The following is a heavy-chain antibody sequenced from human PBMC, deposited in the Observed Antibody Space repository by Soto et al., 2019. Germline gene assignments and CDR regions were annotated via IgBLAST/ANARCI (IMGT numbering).Heavy chain of an antibody. D-gene: IGHD2-15*01. V-gene: IGHV1-24*01. CDR3: ATVTYCRGGSCYLGFFY. CDR1: GYSLSKLS. Sequence: ASVKVSCKVSGYSLSKLSMHWVRQAPGKGHEWMGGFDPEDGETIYAQNVKGRVTMTEDTSTDTAYMELSSLRSEDTAVYYCATVTYCRGGSCYLGFFYWG. J-gene: IGHJ4*01. CDR2: FDPEDGET.